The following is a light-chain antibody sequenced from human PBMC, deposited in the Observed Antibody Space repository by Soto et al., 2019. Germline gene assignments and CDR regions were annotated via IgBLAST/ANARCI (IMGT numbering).Light chain of an antibody. CDR1: SSDAGGYKY. CDR3: TSYTSSSTLYV. V-gene: IGLV2-14*01. Sequence: QSVLAQPASVSGSPGQSITISCTGTSSDAGGYKYVSWYQHHPGKAPKFLIYEVSNRPSGVSNRFSGSRSGNTASLTISGLQAEDEADYYCTSYTSSSTLYVFGTGTKVTVL. J-gene: IGLJ1*01. CDR2: EVS.